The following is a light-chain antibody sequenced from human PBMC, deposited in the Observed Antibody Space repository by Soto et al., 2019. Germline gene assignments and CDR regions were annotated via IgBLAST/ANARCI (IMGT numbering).Light chain of an antibody. Sequence: DIVMTQSPDSLAVSLGERATISCKSSQSLLFSSNNKTYLTWYQHRPGQSPKMLIFWASARESGVPERFSGSGSETDFTLTISGLQPEDAAVYYCQQYYSDFFTFGQVTRLEIK. CDR3: QQYYSDFFT. J-gene: IGKJ2*01. V-gene: IGKV4-1*01. CDR2: WAS. CDR1: QSLLFSSNNKTY.